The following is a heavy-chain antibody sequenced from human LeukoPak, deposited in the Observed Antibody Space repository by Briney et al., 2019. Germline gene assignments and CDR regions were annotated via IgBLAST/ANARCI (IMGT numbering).Heavy chain of an antibody. J-gene: IGHJ2*01. V-gene: IGHV4-30-2*01. D-gene: IGHD5-18*01. CDR2: IYHSGST. CDR1: GGSISSGGYS. Sequence: PSQTLSLTCAVSGGSISSGGYSWSWIRQPPGKGLEWIGYIYHSGSTYYNPSLKSRVTISVDRSKNQFSLKLSSVTAADTAVYYCARGRGYSYGYGSWYFDLWGRGTLVTASS. CDR3: ARGRGYSYGYGSWYFDL.